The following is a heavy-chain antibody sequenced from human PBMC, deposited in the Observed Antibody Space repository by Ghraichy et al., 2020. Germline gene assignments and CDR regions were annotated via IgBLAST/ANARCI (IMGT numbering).Heavy chain of an antibody. J-gene: IGHJ6*03. V-gene: IGHV4-59*01. CDR3: ARESPREGLYYYYYMDV. CDR1: GGSISSYY. CDR2: IYYSGST. Sequence: SETLSLTCTVSGGSISSYYWSWIRQPPGKGLEWIGYIYYSGSTNYNPSLKSRVTISVDTSKNQFSLKLSSVTAADTAVYYCARESPREGLYYYYYMDVWGKGTTVTVSS.